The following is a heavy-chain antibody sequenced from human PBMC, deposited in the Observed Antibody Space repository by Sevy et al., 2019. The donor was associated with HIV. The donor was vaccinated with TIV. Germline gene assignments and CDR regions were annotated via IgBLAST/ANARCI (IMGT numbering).Heavy chain of an antibody. CDR3: AKDSHYYDSSGYLVLMDY. D-gene: IGHD3-22*01. V-gene: IGHV3-30*18. CDR1: GFTFSSYG. Sequence: GGSLRLSCAASGFTFSSYGMHWVRQAPGKGLEWVAIISNDGSNKYYAHAVKGRFTISRDNSKNALYLQMNSLRAEDTAVYYCAKDSHYYDSSGYLVLMDYWGQGTLVTVSS. J-gene: IGHJ4*02. CDR2: ISNDGSNK.